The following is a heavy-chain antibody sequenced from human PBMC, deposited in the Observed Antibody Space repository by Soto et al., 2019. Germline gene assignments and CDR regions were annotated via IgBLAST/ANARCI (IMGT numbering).Heavy chain of an antibody. J-gene: IGHJ4*02. CDR1: GFTFSSYW. CDR2: IKQDGSEK. V-gene: IGHV3-7*01. D-gene: IGHD3-22*01. CDR3: ARTPRYDSSGYYYPWDY. Sequence: EVQLVESGGGLVQPGGSLRLSCAASGFTFSSYWMSWVRQAPGKGLEWVANIKQDGSEKYYVDSVKGRFTISRDNAKNSLYLQMNSLRAEDTAVYYCARTPRYDSSGYYYPWDYWGQGTLVTVSS.